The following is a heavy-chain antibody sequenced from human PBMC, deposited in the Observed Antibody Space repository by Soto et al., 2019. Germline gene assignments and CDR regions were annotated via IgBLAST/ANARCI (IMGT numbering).Heavy chain of an antibody. Sequence: QVQLVQSGAEVKWPGSSVKLSCKASGGTFTYYGISWVRQAPGQGLEWMGGIIPIIGPATYAQKFQGRLTITADQSTSTAYMELISLGSEDTALYYCARDLGTTIAGPPRRETYGWLDPWGQGTLVTVSS. CDR3: ARDLGTTIAGPPRRETYGWLDP. CDR1: GGTFTYYG. CDR2: IIPIIGPA. D-gene: IGHD3-22*01. V-gene: IGHV1-69*01. J-gene: IGHJ5*02.